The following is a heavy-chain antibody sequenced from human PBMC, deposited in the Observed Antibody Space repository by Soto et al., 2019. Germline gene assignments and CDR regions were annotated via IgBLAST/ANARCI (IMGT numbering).Heavy chain of an antibody. CDR3: AKAKYSSGWSRADAFDL. J-gene: IGHJ3*01. CDR2: ISGSGDST. V-gene: IGHV3-23*01. D-gene: IGHD6-19*01. Sequence: GGSLRLSCAASGFRFGTYAMSWVRQAPGKGLEWVLAISGSGDSTYYADSVKGRFTISRDKSKNTLYLVMNSLRAEDTAVYYCAKAKYSSGWSRADAFDLWGQGTMVTVSS. CDR1: GFRFGTYA.